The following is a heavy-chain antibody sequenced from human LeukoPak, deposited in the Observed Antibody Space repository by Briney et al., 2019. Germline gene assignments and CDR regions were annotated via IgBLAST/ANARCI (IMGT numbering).Heavy chain of an antibody. CDR1: GGSISSYY. J-gene: IGHJ4*02. CDR2: IYTSGST. Sequence: SETLSLTCTVSGGSISSYYWSWIRQPAGRGLEWIGRIYTSGSTNYNPSLKSRVTVSVDTSKNQFSLKLSSVTAADTAVYYCARGSRVVGGYYFDYWGQGTLVTVSS. D-gene: IGHD2-15*01. CDR3: ARGSRVVGGYYFDY. V-gene: IGHV4-4*07.